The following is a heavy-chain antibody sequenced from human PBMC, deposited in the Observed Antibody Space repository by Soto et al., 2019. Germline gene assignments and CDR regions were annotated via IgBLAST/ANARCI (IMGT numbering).Heavy chain of an antibody. D-gene: IGHD4-4*01. CDR2: IIPIFGTA. J-gene: IGHJ4*02. CDR3: AKAPSTITMWDYYFDS. Sequence: QVELVQSGAEVKKPGSSVKVSCQASEDTFRNYAISWVRQAPGQGLEWMGGIIPIFGTANYAQKFQGRVTITADTSANTVYLELSSLRSEDTAVYYCAKAPSTITMWDYYFDSWGQGTPVTVSS. V-gene: IGHV1-69*06. CDR1: EDTFRNYA.